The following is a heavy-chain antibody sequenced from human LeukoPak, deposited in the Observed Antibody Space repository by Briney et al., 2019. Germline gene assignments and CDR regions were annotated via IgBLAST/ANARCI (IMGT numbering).Heavy chain of an antibody. CDR2: INPNSGGT. CDR1: GYTFTGYY. D-gene: IGHD6-13*01. J-gene: IGHJ4*02. Sequence: ASVKVSCKASGYTFTGYYMHWVRQAPGQGLEWMGWINPNSGGTNYAQKFQGRVTMTRDTSIRTAYMELSRLRSDDTAVYYCAREIIAAAGTGFDYWGQGTLVTVSS. CDR3: AREIIAAAGTGFDY. V-gene: IGHV1-2*02.